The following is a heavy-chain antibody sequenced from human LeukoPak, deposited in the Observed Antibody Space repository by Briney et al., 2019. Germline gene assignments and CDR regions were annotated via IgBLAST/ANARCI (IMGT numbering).Heavy chain of an antibody. CDR1: GGSFSGYY. J-gene: IGHJ4*02. CDR2: INHSGST. D-gene: IGHD1-26*01. V-gene: IGHV4-34*01. Sequence: PSETLSLTCAVYGGSFSGYYWSWIRQPPGQGLEWIGEINHSGSTTYNPSLKSRVTISVDTSKHQFSLKLSSVTAGDTAVDFCARGGSPVGATNDYWGQGTLVTVSS. CDR3: ARGGSPVGATNDY.